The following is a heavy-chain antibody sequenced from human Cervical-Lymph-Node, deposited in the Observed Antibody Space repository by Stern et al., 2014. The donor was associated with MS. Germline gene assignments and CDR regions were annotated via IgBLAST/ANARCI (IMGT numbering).Heavy chain of an antibody. D-gene: IGHD2-8*01. CDR3: ARDYEDTSMLFDH. Sequence: VQLVVSGGAVVHLGRSLRLSCAASGFTFSSYGMHWVRQALGKGLEWVNVISYDGNHKYYAASVKGRFTISRDNSKNTLHLQMNSVTPDDTAIYYCARDYEDTSMLFDHWGQGTLVTVSS. CDR1: GFTFSSYG. CDR2: ISYDGNHK. J-gene: IGHJ4*02. V-gene: IGHV3-30*03.